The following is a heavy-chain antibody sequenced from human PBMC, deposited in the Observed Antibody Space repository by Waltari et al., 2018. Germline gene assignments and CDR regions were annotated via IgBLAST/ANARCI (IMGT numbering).Heavy chain of an antibody. J-gene: IGHJ4*02. CDR2: IYYTGNT. Sequence: QLQLQESGPRLVKASETLSLTCTVSGDSVSSSSYYWGWIRQPPGKGLEWIGGIYYTGNTFQNPSLKSRVSISIDTYKNQFSLRLRSVTAAETAVYYCARETSSEKGFDYWGQGTLVTVSP. CDR1: GDSVSSSSYY. CDR3: ARETSSEKGFDY. D-gene: IGHD3-10*01. V-gene: IGHV4-39*07.